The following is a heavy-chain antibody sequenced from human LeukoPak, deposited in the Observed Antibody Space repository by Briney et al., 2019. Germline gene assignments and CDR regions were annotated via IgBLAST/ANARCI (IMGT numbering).Heavy chain of an antibody. D-gene: IGHD2-2*01. Sequence: ASVKVSCKACGGTFSSYAISWVRQAPGRGLEWVGRSIPILGIANYAQQYQGRVTITADKSTSTAYMELSSLRSEDTAVYYCARVGCSSTSCRHSDWYFDLWGRGTLVTVSS. CDR1: GGTFSSYA. J-gene: IGHJ2*01. CDR3: ARVGCSSTSCRHSDWYFDL. V-gene: IGHV1-69*04. CDR2: SIPILGIA.